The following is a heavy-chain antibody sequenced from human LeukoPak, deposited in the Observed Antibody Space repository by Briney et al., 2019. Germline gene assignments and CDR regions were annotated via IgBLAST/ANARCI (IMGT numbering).Heavy chain of an antibody. CDR2: MNPNSGNT. D-gene: IGHD3-3*01. V-gene: IGHV1-8*03. J-gene: IGHJ4*02. CDR1: GYTFTSYD. CDR3: ARGMTYYDFWSGYYQLPYYFDY. Sequence: ASVKVSCKASGYTFTSYDINWVRQATGQGLEWMGWMNPNSGNTGYAQKFQGRVTITRNNSISTAYMALSSLRSEDTAVYYCARGMTYYDFWSGYYQLPYYFDYWGQGTLVTVCS.